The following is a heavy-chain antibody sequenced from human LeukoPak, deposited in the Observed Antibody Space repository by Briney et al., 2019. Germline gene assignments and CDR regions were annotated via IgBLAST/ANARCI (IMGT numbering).Heavy chain of an antibody. Sequence: PSETLSLTCAVYGGSFSGYYWSWIRQPPGKGLEWIGEINHSGSTNYNPSLKSRVTISVDTSKNQFSLKLSSVTAADTAVYYCARVGGITIFRHYYYMGVWGKGTTVTVSS. J-gene: IGHJ6*03. CDR3: ARVGGITIFRHYYYMGV. V-gene: IGHV4-34*01. CDR1: GGSFSGYY. CDR2: INHSGST. D-gene: IGHD3-9*01.